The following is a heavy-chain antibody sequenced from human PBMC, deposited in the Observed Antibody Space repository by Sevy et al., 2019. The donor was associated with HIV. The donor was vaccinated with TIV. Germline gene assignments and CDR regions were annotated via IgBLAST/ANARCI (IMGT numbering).Heavy chain of an antibody. J-gene: IGHJ4*02. CDR3: ARGADSSGYSDY. V-gene: IGHV4-59*01. CDR2: IYYSGNT. Sequence: SGTLSLTCTVSGGSISSYYWSWIRQPPGKGLEWIGYIYYSGNTNYNPSLKSRVTISVDTSKNQFSLKLSSVTAADTAVYYCARGADSSGYSDYWGQGTLVTVSS. CDR1: GGSISSYY. D-gene: IGHD3-22*01.